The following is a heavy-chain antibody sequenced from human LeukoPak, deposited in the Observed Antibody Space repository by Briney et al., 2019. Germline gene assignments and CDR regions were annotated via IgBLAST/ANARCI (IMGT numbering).Heavy chain of an antibody. CDR3: ATTTS. J-gene: IGHJ5*02. Sequence: SETLSLTCTVSGGSISSSSYYWGWIRQPPGKGLEWIGEINHSGSTNYNPSLKSRVTISVDTSKNQFSLKLSSVTAADTAVYYCATTTSWGQGTLVTVSS. CDR2: INHSGST. V-gene: IGHV4-39*07. CDR1: GGSISSSSYY. D-gene: IGHD1-1*01.